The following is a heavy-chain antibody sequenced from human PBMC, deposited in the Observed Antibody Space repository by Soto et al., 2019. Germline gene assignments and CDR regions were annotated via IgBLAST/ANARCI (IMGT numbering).Heavy chain of an antibody. J-gene: IGHJ4*02. CDR2: IYSGGST. CDR1: GFTVSSNY. V-gene: IGHV3-53*01. Sequence: GGSLRLSCAASGFTVSSNYMSWVRQAPGKGLEWVSVIYSGGSTYYADSVKGRFTISRDNSKNTLYLQMNSLRVEDTAVYYCARDPTGYSYGPDWGQGTLVTVSS. D-gene: IGHD5-18*01. CDR3: ARDPTGYSYGPD.